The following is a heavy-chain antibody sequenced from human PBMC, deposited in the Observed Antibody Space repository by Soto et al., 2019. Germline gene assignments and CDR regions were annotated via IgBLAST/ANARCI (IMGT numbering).Heavy chain of an antibody. CDR3: ARQVVVVRAAMIPPGMDV. J-gene: IGHJ6*02. V-gene: IGHV5-10-1*01. CDR2: IDPSDSYT. Sequence: GESLKISCKRSGYNFNSYRIRWVRQMPGKXLEWMGRIDPSDSYTNYSPASQGNVTISADKSISTAYLQWSSLKASDTAMYYCARQVVVVRAAMIPPGMDVRGQGTTVTVSS. D-gene: IGHD2-2*01. CDR1: GYNFNSYR.